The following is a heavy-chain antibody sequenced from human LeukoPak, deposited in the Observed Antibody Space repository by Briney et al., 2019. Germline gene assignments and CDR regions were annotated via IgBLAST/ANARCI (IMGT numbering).Heavy chain of an antibody. J-gene: IGHJ4*02. D-gene: IGHD5-18*01. V-gene: IGHV4-59*12. CDR1: GGSISSYY. CDR2: IYYSGST. Sequence: SETLSLTCTVSGGSISSYYWSWIRQPPGKGLEWIGYIYYSGSTNYNPSLKSRVTISVDRSKNQFSLKLSSVTAADTAVYYCARGSTAMVNYFDYWGQGTLVTVSS. CDR3: ARGSTAMVNYFDY.